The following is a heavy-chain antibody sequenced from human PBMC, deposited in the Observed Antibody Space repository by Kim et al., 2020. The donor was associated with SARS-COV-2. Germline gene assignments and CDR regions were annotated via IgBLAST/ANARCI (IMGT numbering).Heavy chain of an antibody. D-gene: IGHD4-17*01. CDR2: IRRTVYGGTT. Sequence: GGSLRLSCTASGFNLGDYGVSWFRQPPGKGLEWVGFIRRTVYGGTTVYASSVRSRFTISRDDSKSIAYLQMNSLKTEDTALYYCTRVGRIYYGGLFNGFDLWGQGSLVTASS. V-gene: IGHV3-49*03. CDR1: GFNLGDYG. CDR3: TRVGRIYYGGLFNGFDL. J-gene: IGHJ5*02.